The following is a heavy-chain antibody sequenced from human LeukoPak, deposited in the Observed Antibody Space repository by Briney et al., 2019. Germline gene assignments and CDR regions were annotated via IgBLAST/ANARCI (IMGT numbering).Heavy chain of an antibody. D-gene: IGHD3-22*01. CDR1: GFTFTSYW. V-gene: IGHV3-74*01. J-gene: IGHJ4*02. Sequence: GGSLRLSCAASGFTFTSYWMHWVRQAPGKGLVWASRINSDGSSTNYADSVKGRFTISRDNAKNTLYLQVNSLRAEDTAVYFCARGTNYYDSTGMSDWGQGTLVTVSS. CDR3: ARGTNYYDSTGMSD. CDR2: INSDGSST.